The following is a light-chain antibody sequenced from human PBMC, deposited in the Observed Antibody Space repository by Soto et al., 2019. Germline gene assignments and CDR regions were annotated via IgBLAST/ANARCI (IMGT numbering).Light chain of an antibody. CDR2: TAS. CDR3: QQYNSAWT. CDR1: QGVSSW. V-gene: IGKV1-5*03. J-gene: IGKJ1*01. Sequence: DIQMTQSPSTLSASVGDRVTITCRASQGVSSWLAWYQQKPGKAPNLLIYTASSLESGVPSRFSGSGSGTEFTLTISSLQPDDFATYYCQQYNSAWTFGQGTKLDIK.